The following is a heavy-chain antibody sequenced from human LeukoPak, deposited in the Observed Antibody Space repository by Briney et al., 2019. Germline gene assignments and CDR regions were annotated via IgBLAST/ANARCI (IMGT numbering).Heavy chain of an antibody. V-gene: IGHV4-38-2*02. CDR3: ARHRFTNYGSGSYYSLNWFDP. D-gene: IGHD3-10*01. CDR1: GYSISSGYY. Sequence: SETLSLTCTVSGYSISSGYYWGWIRQPPGKGLEWIGSIYHSGSTYYNPSLKSRVTISVDTSKNQFSPKLSSVTAADTAVYYCARHRFTNYGSGSYYSLNWFDPWGQGTLVTVSS. CDR2: IYHSGST. J-gene: IGHJ5*02.